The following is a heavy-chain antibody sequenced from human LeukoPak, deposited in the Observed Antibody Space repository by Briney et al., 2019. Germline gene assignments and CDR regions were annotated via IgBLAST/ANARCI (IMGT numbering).Heavy chain of an antibody. CDR1: GFTFSSYD. Sequence: GGSLRLSRAAPGFTFSSYDMHWVRHATGKGLEWVSAIGTAGDPYYPGSVKGRFTISRENAKNSLYLQMNSLRAGDTAVYYCARYSSSWGYYYGMDVWGKGTTVTVSS. V-gene: IGHV3-13*05. J-gene: IGHJ6*04. CDR3: ARYSSSWGYYYGMDV. D-gene: IGHD6-13*01. CDR2: IGTAGDP.